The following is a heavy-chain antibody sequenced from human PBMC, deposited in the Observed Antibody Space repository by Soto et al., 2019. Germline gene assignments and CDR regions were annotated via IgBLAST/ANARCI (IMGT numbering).Heavy chain of an antibody. J-gene: IGHJ4*02. D-gene: IGHD1-26*01. CDR3: AKDRYAHTTTGLLDY. V-gene: IGHV3-23*01. CDR1: GVTFSSYA. Sequence: PGGSLRLSCAASGVTFSSYAMSWVRQAPGKGLEWVSFISGSGGSTYYADSVKGRFTISRDNSKNTLYLQMNSLRAEDTAVYYCAKDRYAHTTTGLLDYWGQGTLVTVSS. CDR2: ISGSGGST.